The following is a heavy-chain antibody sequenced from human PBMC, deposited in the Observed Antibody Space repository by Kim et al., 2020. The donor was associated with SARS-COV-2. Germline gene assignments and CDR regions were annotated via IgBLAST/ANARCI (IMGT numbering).Heavy chain of an antibody. CDR3: AKGHCITTTCLRFDP. Sequence: GGSLRLSCEASGFIFSNYSMSWVRQAPGKGLEWVSVSSGSGGATNYADSVKGRFTISRDNSKNTLSLQMNDLRAEDTAIYYCAKGHCITTTCLRFDPWGQEHLVSVSS. CDR2: SSGSGGAT. D-gene: IGHD1-20*01. V-gene: IGHV3-23*01. CDR1: GFIFSNYS. J-gene: IGHJ5*02.